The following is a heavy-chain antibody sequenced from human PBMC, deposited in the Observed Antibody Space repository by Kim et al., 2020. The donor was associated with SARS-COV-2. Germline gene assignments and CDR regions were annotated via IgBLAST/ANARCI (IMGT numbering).Heavy chain of an antibody. CDR1: GFTFSSYG. V-gene: IGHV3-33*01. D-gene: IGHD6-13*01. CDR3: ARDRSPPAYSSSWRLPGN. CDR2: IWYDGSNK. J-gene: IGHJ4*02. Sequence: GGSLRLSCAASGFTFSSYGMHWVRQAPGKGLEWVAVIWYDGSNKYYADSVKGRFTISRDNSKNTLYLQMNSLRAEDTAVYYCARDRSPPAYSSSWRLPGNWGQGTLVTVSS.